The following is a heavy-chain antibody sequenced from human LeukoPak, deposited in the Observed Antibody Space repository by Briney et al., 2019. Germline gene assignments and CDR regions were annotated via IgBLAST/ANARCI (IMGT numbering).Heavy chain of an antibody. J-gene: IGHJ6*02. D-gene: IGHD4-23*01. Sequence: PSETLSLTCTVSGYSISSGYYWGWIRQPPGKGLEWIGSIYHSGSTYYNPSLKSRVTISVDTSKNQFSLKLSSVTAADTAVYYCARAARIRWQLYGMDVWGQGTTVTVSS. V-gene: IGHV4-38-2*02. CDR2: IYHSGST. CDR3: ARAARIRWQLYGMDV. CDR1: GYSISSGYY.